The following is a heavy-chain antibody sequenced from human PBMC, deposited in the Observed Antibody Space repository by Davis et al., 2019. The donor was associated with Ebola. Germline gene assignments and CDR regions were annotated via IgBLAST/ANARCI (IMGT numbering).Heavy chain of an antibody. CDR3: ATSVAPPEGFYYYGLDV. CDR1: GYSFIDYD. J-gene: IGHJ6*02. D-gene: IGHD5/OR15-5a*01. Sequence: AASVKVSCKASGYSFIDYDINWVRQATGQGLEWMGWVNPQIGKTGYAEKFRGRVTMTTDTTVGTAYLELSGLRSDDTAVYYCATSVAPPEGFYYYGLDVWGQGSTVTVSS. CDR2: VNPQIGKT. V-gene: IGHV1-8*02.